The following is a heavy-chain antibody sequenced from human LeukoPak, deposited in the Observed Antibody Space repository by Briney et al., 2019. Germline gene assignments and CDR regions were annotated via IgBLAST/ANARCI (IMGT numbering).Heavy chain of an antibody. CDR3: AKDFDYGDYPALIDY. D-gene: IGHD4-17*01. Sequence: GGSLRLSCAASGFTFSSYAMSWVRQAPGKGLEWVSAISGSGGSTYYADSVKGQFTISRDNSKNTLYLQMNSLRAEDTAVYYCAKDFDYGDYPALIDYWGQGTLVTVSS. CDR2: ISGSGGST. V-gene: IGHV3-23*01. J-gene: IGHJ4*02. CDR1: GFTFSSYA.